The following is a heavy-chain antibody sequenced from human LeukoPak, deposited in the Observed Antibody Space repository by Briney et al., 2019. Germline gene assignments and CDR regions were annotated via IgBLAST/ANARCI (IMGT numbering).Heavy chain of an antibody. CDR2: ISSNGGST. CDR3: VKGVEMWLRPNWFDP. J-gene: IGHJ5*02. CDR1: GFTFSSYA. Sequence: GGSLRLSCSASGFTFSSYAMHWVRQAPGKGLEYVSAISSNGGSTYYADSVKGRFTISRDNSKNTLYLQMSSLRAEDTAVYYCVKGVEMWLRPNWFDPWGQGTLVTVSS. V-gene: IGHV3-64D*06. D-gene: IGHD5-12*01.